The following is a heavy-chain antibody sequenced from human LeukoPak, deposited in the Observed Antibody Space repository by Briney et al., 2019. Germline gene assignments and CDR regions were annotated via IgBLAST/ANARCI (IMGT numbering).Heavy chain of an antibody. J-gene: IGHJ5*02. CDR1: GGSFSGYY. V-gene: IGHV4-34*01. Sequence: SETLSLTCAVYGGSFSGYYWSWIRQPPGKGLELIGEINHSGSTNYNPSLKSRVTISVDTSKNQFSLKLSSVTAADTAVYYCASSPRTVWGSYRYTPWGQGTLVTDSS. CDR3: ASSPRTVWGSYRYTP. D-gene: IGHD3-16*02. CDR2: INHSGST.